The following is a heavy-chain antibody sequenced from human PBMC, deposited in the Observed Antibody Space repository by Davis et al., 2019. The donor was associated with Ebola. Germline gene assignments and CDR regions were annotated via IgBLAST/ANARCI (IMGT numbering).Heavy chain of an antibody. CDR1: GYTFTGYY. V-gene: IGHV1-69*10. D-gene: IGHD3-10*01. J-gene: IGHJ3*02. CDR3: ARSGGHAFDI. CDR2: IIPILGIA. Sequence: SVKVSCKASGYTFTGYYMHWVRQAPGQGLEWMGGIIPILGIANYAQKFQGRVTITADESTSTAYMELSSLRSEDTAVYYCARSGGHAFDIWGQGTMVTVSS.